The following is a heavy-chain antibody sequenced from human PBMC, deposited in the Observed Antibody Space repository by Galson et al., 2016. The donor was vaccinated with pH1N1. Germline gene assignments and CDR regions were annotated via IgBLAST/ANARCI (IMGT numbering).Heavy chain of an antibody. J-gene: IGHJ4*02. CDR2: IKEDGSGK. CDR3: ARAIGSSSPY. CDR1: GFAFSSYW. D-gene: IGHD6-6*01. V-gene: IGHV3-7*01. Sequence: SLRLSCAASGFAFSSYWMHWVRQAPGKGLEWVANIKEDGSGKYYVDSVKGRFTISRDNAKNSLYLQMNSLRAEDTAVYYCARAIGSSSPYWGQGALGTVSS.